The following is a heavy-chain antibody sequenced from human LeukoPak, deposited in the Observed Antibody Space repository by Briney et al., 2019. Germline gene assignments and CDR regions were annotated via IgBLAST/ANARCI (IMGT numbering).Heavy chain of an antibody. CDR1: GGTFSSYA. J-gene: IGHJ5*02. Sequence: GASVKVSCKASGGTFSSYAISWVRQAPGQRLEWMGWINAGNGNTKYSQEFQGRVTITRDTSASTAYMELSSLRSEDMAVYYCARGHCSGGSCYRWFDPWGQGTLVTVSS. V-gene: IGHV1-3*03. CDR2: INAGNGNT. CDR3: ARGHCSGGSCYRWFDP. D-gene: IGHD2-15*01.